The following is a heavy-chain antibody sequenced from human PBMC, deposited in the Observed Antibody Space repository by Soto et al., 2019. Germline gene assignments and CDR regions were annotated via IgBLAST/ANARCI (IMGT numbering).Heavy chain of an antibody. CDR2: IYYSGST. Sequence: PSETLSLTCTVSGGSISSGGYYWSWIRQHPGKGLERIGHIYYSGSTYYNPSLMSRVTISVDTSKNQFSLKLSSVTAADTAVYYCARALGRKYSSSSDYYYYGMDVWGQGTTVTVSS. CDR3: ARALGRKYSSSSDYYYYGMDV. D-gene: IGHD6-6*01. CDR1: GGSISSGGYY. V-gene: IGHV4-31*03. J-gene: IGHJ6*02.